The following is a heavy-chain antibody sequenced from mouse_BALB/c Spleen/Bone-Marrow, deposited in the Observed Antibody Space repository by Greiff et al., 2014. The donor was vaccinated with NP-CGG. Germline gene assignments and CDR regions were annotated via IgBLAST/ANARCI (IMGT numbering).Heavy chain of an antibody. J-gene: IGHJ4*01. V-gene: IGHV2-9*02. CDR2: IWAGGST. Sequence: VKLMESGPGLVAPSQSLSITCTVSGFSLTSYGVYWARQPPGKGLEWLGVIWAGGSTNYNSALMSRLSISKDNSKSQVLLKMNSLQTDDTAMYYCARVYGSSYDPYYYAMDYWGQGTSVTVSS. CDR1: GFSLTSYG. CDR3: ARVYGSSYDPYYYAMDY. D-gene: IGHD1-1*01.